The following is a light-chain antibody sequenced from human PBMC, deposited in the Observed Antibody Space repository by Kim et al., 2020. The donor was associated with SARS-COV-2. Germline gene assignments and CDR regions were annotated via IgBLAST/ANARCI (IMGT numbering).Light chain of an antibody. Sequence: AIQLTQSPSSLSASVGDRVTITCRASQGISSALAWYRQTPGKAPKLLIYDASSLESGVPSRFSGSGSETDFTLTISSLQPEDFATYYCQQFNGYPLTFGGGTKVDIK. V-gene: IGKV1-13*02. J-gene: IGKJ4*01. CDR1: QGISSA. CDR3: QQFNGYPLT. CDR2: DAS.